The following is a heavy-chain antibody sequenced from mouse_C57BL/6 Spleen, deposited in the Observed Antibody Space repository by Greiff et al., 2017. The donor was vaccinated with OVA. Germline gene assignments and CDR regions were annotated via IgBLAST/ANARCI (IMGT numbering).Heavy chain of an antibody. D-gene: IGHD2-4*01. J-gene: IGHJ3*01. Sequence: QVQLKESGAELVKPGASVKMSCKASGYTFTTYPIEWMKQNHGKSLEWIGNFHPYNDDTKYNEKFKGKATLTVEKSSSTVYLELSRLTSDDSAVYYCARRGVYYDDDGSAWFAYWGQGTLVTVSA. CDR1: GYTFTTYP. CDR2: FHPYNDDT. V-gene: IGHV1-47*01. CDR3: ARRGVYYDDDGSAWFAY.